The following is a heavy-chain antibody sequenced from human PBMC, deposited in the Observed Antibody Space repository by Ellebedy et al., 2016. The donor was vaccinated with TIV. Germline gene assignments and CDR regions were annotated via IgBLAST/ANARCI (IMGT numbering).Heavy chain of an antibody. J-gene: IGHJ6*02. Sequence: GESLKISXAASGFTFSSYAMSWVRQAPGKGLEWVSTITGSGGSTYYADSVKGRFTISRDNSKNTLYLQMNSLRAEDTAVYYCEGVYYYYNMDVWGQGTTVTVSS. CDR3: EGVYYYYNMDV. CDR2: ITGSGGST. V-gene: IGHV3-23*01. CDR1: GFTFSSYA.